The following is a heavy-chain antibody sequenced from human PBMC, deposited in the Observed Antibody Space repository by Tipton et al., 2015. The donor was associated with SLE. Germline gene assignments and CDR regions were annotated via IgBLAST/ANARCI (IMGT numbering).Heavy chain of an antibody. Sequence: TLSLTCTVSGGSITSHYWNWTRQPQGKGLEWIGYVSYSGTTSYNPSLERRVTISVDRAKNQFSLKLRSVTAADTAVYYCARRKPSVLWFTGAFDIWGQGTMVTVSS. J-gene: IGHJ3*02. V-gene: IGHV4-59*11. CDR1: GGSITSHY. CDR2: VSYSGTT. D-gene: IGHD3-10*01. CDR3: ARRKPSVLWFTGAFDI.